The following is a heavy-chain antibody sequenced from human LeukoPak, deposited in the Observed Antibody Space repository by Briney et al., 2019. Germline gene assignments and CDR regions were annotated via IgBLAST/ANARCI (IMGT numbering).Heavy chain of an antibody. Sequence: ASVKVSCKASGYTFTSYGMHWVRQAPGQRLEWMGWINAGNGNTKYSQKFQGRVTITRDTSASTAYMGLSSLISEDTAVYYCAFNYYDSTGNAFDIWGQGTMVTVSS. CDR2: INAGNGNT. J-gene: IGHJ3*02. CDR1: GYTFTSYG. D-gene: IGHD3-22*01. V-gene: IGHV1-3*01. CDR3: AFNYYDSTGNAFDI.